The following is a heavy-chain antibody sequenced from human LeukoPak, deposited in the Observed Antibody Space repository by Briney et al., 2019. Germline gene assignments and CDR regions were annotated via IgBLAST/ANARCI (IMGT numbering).Heavy chain of an antibody. CDR1: GFTFSSYA. V-gene: IGHV3-23*01. CDR2: ISGSGGST. D-gene: IGHD3-10*01. CDR3: ATVGAGYHYYGMDV. Sequence: GSLRLSCAASGFTFSSYAMSWVRQAPGKGLEWVSAISGSGGSTYYADSVKGRFTISRDNSKNTLYLQMNSLRAEDTAVYYCATVGAGYHYYGMDVWGQGTTVTVSS. J-gene: IGHJ6*02.